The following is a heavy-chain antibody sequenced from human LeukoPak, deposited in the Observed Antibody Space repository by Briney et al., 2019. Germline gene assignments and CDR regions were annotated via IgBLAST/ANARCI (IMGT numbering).Heavy chain of an antibody. CDR3: AREVGFRNWFDP. D-gene: IGHD5-18*01. CDR2: INLNSGGT. CDR1: GSTFSDYY. J-gene: IGHJ5*02. V-gene: IGHV1-2*02. Sequence: ASVKVSCKASGSTFSDYYIHWVRQAPGQGLEWIGWINLNSGGTKFAPKFQGRVTMTGGTSTSTVYMELSSLRSEDTAVYYCAREVGFRNWFDPWGQGTLVTVSS.